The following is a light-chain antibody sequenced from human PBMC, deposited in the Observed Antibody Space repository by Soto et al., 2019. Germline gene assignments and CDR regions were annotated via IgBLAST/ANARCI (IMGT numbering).Light chain of an antibody. CDR3: NLYTSSNTYV. Sequence: QSALTQPPSVSGSPGQSVTISCTGTSSDVGDYNHVSWYQQSPGTVPKLIIYEVSSRPSGVPDRFSWSKSGNTASLTISGLQAEDEADYYCNLYTSSNTYVFGTGTKLTVL. V-gene: IGLV2-18*01. CDR2: EVS. CDR1: SSDVGDYNH. J-gene: IGLJ1*01.